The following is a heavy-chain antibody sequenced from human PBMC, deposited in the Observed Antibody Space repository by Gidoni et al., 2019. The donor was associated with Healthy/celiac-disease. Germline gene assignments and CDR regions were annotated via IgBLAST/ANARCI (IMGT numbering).Heavy chain of an antibody. CDR1: GFPLSSSA. J-gene: IGHJ4*02. V-gene: IGHV3-23*01. Sequence: EVQLLESGGGLVQPGGSLRLSCAASGFPLSSSARSWVRQAPGKGLEWVSAISGSGGSTYYADSVKGRFTISRDNSKNTLYLQMNSLRAEDTAVYYCAKDRRVGATDSPEGYWGQGTLVTVSS. D-gene: IGHD1-26*01. CDR2: ISGSGGST. CDR3: AKDRRVGATDSPEGY.